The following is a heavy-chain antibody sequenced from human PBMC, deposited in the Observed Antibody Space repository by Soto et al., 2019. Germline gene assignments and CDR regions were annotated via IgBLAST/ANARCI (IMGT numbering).Heavy chain of an antibody. Sequence: GGSLRLSCAASGFTFSSYSMNWVRQAPGKGLEWVSYISSSSSTIYYADSVKGRFTISRDNAKNSLYLQMNSLRAEDTAVYYCARETYSSSKPGFDPWGQGTLVTVSS. J-gene: IGHJ5*02. CDR2: ISSSSSTI. D-gene: IGHD6-6*01. CDR1: GFTFSSYS. CDR3: ARETYSSSKPGFDP. V-gene: IGHV3-48*01.